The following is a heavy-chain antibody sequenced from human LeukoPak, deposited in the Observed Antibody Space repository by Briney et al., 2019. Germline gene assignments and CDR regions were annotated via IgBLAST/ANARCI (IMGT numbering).Heavy chain of an antibody. D-gene: IGHD1-26*01. J-gene: IGHJ6*02. CDR1: GYTFTGYY. V-gene: IGHV1-2*02. Sequence: ASLKVPCKASGYTFTGYYMHWVRQAPGQGLEWMGWINPNSGGTNYAQKFQGRVTMTRDTSISTAYMELSRLRSDDTAVYYCARLVGAADYYYYGMDVWGQGTTVTVSS. CDR3: ARLVGAADYYYYGMDV. CDR2: INPNSGGT.